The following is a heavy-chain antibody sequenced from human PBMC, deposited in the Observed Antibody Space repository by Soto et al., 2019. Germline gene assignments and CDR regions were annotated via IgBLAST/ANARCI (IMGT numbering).Heavy chain of an antibody. CDR1: GYSFTSCW. V-gene: IGHV5-10-1*01. J-gene: IGHJ6*02. Sequence: GESLKISCKGSGYSFTSCWISWVRQMPGKGLEWMGRIDPSDSYTNYSPSFQGHVTISADKSISTAYLQWSSLKASDTAMYYCARHEKQWLGSSYYYYGMDVWGQGTTVTVSS. CDR3: ARHEKQWLGSSYYYYGMDV. CDR2: IDPSDSYT. D-gene: IGHD6-19*01.